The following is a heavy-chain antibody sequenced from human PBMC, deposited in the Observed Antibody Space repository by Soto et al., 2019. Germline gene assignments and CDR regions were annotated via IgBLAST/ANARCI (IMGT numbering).Heavy chain of an antibody. CDR1: GYTFSDYA. CDR3: ARSSLVGRRDYYYGMDV. J-gene: IGHJ6*02. V-gene: IGHV1-3*01. D-gene: IGHD2-15*01. Sequence: QVQLVQSGAELKKPGASMKVSCKASGYTFSDYAMNWVRQAPGQGLEWMGWINAGDGSTKYSQKFEGRVTITGDTSAKTAYMELSSLRSEDTADYYCARSSLVGRRDYYYGMDVWGQGTTVTVSS. CDR2: INAGDGST.